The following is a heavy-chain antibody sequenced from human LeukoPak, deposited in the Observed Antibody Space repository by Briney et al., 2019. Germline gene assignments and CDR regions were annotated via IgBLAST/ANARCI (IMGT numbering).Heavy chain of an antibody. Sequence: ASVKVSCKASGYTFTGCHIHWVRQAPGQGLEWMSSINLNTAGTEYPQKFQGRVTVTWDTPVTTAYMDLSALTYGDTATYYCAIEPTGSGHPGAVWGQGTMVTVSS. J-gene: IGHJ3*01. CDR3: AIEPTGSGHPGAV. V-gene: IGHV1-2*02. D-gene: IGHD6-19*01. CDR2: INLNTAGT. CDR1: GYTFTGCH.